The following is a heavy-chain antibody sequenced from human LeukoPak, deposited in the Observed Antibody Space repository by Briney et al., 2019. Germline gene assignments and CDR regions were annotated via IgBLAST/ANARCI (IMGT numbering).Heavy chain of an antibody. D-gene: IGHD2-2*01. Sequence: GGSLRLSCAASGFTVSSNYMSWVRQAPGKGLEWVSVIYSGGSTYYADSVKGRFTISRDNSKNTLYLQMNSLRAEDTAVYYCARDPSPGYCSSTSCQGDAFDIWGQGTMVTVSS. J-gene: IGHJ3*02. V-gene: IGHV3-53*01. CDR3: ARDPSPGYCSSTSCQGDAFDI. CDR1: GFTVSSNY. CDR2: IYSGGST.